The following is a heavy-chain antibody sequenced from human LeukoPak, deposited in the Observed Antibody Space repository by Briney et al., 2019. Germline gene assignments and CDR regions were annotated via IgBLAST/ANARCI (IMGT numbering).Heavy chain of an antibody. J-gene: IGHJ2*01. D-gene: IGHD3-9*01. Sequence: GRSLRLSCAASGFTFSSHAIHWVRQAPGKGLEWVAVISYDGSQKNYADSVKGRFTISRDNSKSTLYLQMNTLRAEDTAVYYCARVMGRLVRTWYFDLWGRGTLVTVSS. CDR1: GFTFSSHA. CDR3: ARVMGRLVRTWYFDL. CDR2: ISYDGSQK. V-gene: IGHV3-30*14.